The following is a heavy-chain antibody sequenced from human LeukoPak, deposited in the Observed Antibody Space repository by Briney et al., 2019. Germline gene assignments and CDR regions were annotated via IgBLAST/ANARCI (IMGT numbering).Heavy chain of an antibody. J-gene: IGHJ4*02. CDR3: ARDFGTTGWHTFDY. Sequence: SQTLSLTCVVSGDSVSSKNGAWNWIRQSPSRGLERLGRTYYRSKRYNDYAESMEGRMTISQDTSKNQYSLHLNSVTPDDTAVYYCARDFGTTGWHTFDYWGQGTLVTVSS. V-gene: IGHV6-1*01. CDR1: GDSVSSKNGA. CDR2: TYYRSKRYN. D-gene: IGHD6-19*01.